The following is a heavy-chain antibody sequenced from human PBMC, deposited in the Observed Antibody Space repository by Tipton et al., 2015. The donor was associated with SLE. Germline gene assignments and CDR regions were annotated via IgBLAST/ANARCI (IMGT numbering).Heavy chain of an antibody. CDR1: GFTFTSYA. V-gene: IGHV3-64*04. Sequence: SLRLSCAASGFTFTSYAMHWVRQAPGKGLEYVSAISSDGGSTYYADSVKGRFTISRDNSKNTLYLQMNSLRAEDTAVYYCAKDEVGAIDYWGQGTLVTVSS. CDR3: AKDEVGAIDY. CDR2: ISSDGGST. J-gene: IGHJ4*02. D-gene: IGHD1-26*01.